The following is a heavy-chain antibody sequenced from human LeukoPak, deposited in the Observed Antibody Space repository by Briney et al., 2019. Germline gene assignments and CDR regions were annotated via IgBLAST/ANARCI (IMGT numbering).Heavy chain of an antibody. Sequence: ASVKVSCKASGYTFTGYYMHWVRQAPGQGLEWMGWINPNSGGTNYAQKFQGRVTMTRDTSISTAYMELSRLRSDDTAVYYCARDPTAMETIFDYWGQGTLVTVSS. CDR3: ARDPTAMETIFDY. CDR2: INPNSGGT. J-gene: IGHJ4*02. V-gene: IGHV1-2*02. CDR1: GYTFTGYY. D-gene: IGHD5-18*01.